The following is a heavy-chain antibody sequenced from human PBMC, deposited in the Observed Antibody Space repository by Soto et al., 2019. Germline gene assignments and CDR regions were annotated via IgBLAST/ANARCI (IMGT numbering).Heavy chain of an antibody. Sequence: SETLSLTCTVAGTSISSYYWSWIRQPPGKGLEWIANIHYSGTTNYNPSLASRVTLSVDTSKNQFSLKMTSVTAADRAMYFCARYNSYAIDYWGRGTLVTVSS. V-gene: IGHV4-59*01. CDR3: ARYNSYAIDY. J-gene: IGHJ4*02. CDR2: IHYSGTT. D-gene: IGHD2-8*01. CDR1: GTSISSYY.